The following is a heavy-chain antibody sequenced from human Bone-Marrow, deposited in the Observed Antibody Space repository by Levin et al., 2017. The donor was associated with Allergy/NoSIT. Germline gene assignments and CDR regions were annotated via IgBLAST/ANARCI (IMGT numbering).Heavy chain of an antibody. CDR1: GFTFSDFY. J-gene: IGHJ6*03. CDR2: ISRSGHTI. CDR3: ARDQALYYYDYCVDG. V-gene: IGHV3-11*01. Sequence: MAGGSLRLSCAASGFTFSDFYMSWIRQAPGKGLEWVSYISRSGHTIYYTDSVKGRFTISRDNAKNSLFLQMNSLRAEDTAVYYCARDQALYYYDYCVDGWRVGATVTVSS.